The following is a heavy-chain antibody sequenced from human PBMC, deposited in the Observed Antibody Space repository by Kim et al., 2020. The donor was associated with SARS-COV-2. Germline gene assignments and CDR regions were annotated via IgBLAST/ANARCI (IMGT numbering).Heavy chain of an antibody. CDR3: ASSSQWLVRRDAFDI. J-gene: IGHJ3*02. V-gene: IGHV5-51*01. D-gene: IGHD6-19*01. Sequence: PSFQGQVTISADKSISTAYLQWSSLKASDTAMYYCASSSQWLVRRDAFDIWGQGTMVTVSS.